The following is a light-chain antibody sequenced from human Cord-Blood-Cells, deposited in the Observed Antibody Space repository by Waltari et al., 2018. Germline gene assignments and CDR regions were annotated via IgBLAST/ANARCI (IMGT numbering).Light chain of an antibody. V-gene: IGKV1-39*01. CDR1: QSISSY. CDR2: AAS. CDR3: QQSYSTPFT. J-gene: IGKJ3*01. Sequence: DIQMTQSPPSLSPSVGDRVTITCRASQSISSYLNWYQQKPGKAPKLLIYAASSLQSGVPSRFGGSGSETGFTLTISSRQPEDFATYYCQQSYSTPFTVGPGTKVDIK.